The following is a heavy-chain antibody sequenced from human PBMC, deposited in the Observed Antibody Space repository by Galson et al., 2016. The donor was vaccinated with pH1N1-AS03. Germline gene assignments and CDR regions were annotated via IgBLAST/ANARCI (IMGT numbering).Heavy chain of an antibody. CDR1: GFKISTYA. D-gene: IGHD3-10*01. Sequence: SLRLSCAGSGFKISTYAIDWVRQAPGKGLEWVTGISDSSRGGNIDYADSVKGRFTISRDTSKNTLYLQMNSLTDEDTAVYCCVTHGAWGQGALVTVSS. J-gene: IGHJ5*02. CDR3: VTHGA. CDR2: ISDSSRGGNI. V-gene: IGHV3-23*01.